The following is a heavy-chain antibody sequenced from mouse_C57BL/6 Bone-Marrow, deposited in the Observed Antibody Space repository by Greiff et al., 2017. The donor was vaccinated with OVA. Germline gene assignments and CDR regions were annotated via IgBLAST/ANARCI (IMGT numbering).Heavy chain of an antibody. V-gene: IGHV5-9-1*02. CDR1: GFTFSSYA. CDR3: TGRYWDGAFDY. CDR2: LSSGGDYI. Sequence: EVKLVESGEGLVKPGGSLKLSCAASGFTFSSYAMSWVRQTPETRLEWVAYLSSGGDYISYADTVKGRFTFSRDNASNTLYLQMSSLKSDDTAMYYCTGRYWDGAFDYWGQGTTLTVSS. J-gene: IGHJ2*01. D-gene: IGHD4-1*01.